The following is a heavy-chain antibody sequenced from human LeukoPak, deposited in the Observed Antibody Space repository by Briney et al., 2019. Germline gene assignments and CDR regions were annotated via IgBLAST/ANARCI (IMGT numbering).Heavy chain of an antibody. CDR3: ASKRGYSYGFDY. CDR1: GGTFSTYA. Sequence: GSSVKVSCKASGGTFSTYAISWVRQAPGQGLEWMGGIIPIFGTANYAQKLQGRVTITADESTSTAYMELSSLRSEDTAVYYCASKRGYSYGFDYWGQGTLVTVSS. V-gene: IGHV1-69*01. D-gene: IGHD5-18*01. CDR2: IIPIFGTA. J-gene: IGHJ4*02.